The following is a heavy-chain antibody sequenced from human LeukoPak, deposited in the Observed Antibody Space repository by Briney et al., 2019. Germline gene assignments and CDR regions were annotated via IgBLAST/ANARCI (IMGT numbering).Heavy chain of an antibody. D-gene: IGHD6-19*01. CDR3: ARGRRPTSGWSGRVF. V-gene: IGHV1-8*01. CDR1: GYTFTTYD. Sequence: ASVKVSCKTSGYTFTTYDINWVRQAPGQGLEWMGWMNPNSGNTGYAQKFQGRVTMTRNTSISTAYMELSSLTSEDTAVYYCARGRRPTSGWSGRVFWGQGTLVTVSS. CDR2: MNPNSGNT. J-gene: IGHJ4*02.